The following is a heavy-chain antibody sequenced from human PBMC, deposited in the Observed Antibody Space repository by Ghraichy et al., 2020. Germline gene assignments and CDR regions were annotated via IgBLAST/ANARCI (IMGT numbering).Heavy chain of an antibody. D-gene: IGHD2-2*01. CDR2: ISGSGGST. V-gene: IGHV3-23*01. CDR1: GFTFSSYA. CDR3: AKMWDFVVVPAATFVLGR. J-gene: IGHJ4*02. Sequence: LSLTCAASGFTFSSYAMSWVRQAPGKGLEWVSAISGSGGSTYYADSVKGRFTISRDNSKNTLYLQMNSLRAEDTAVYYCAKMWDFVVVPAATFVLGRWGQGTLVTVSS.